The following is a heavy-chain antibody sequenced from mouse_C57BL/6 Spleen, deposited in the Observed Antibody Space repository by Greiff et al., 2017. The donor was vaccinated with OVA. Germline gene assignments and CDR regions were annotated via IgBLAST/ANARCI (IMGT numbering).Heavy chain of an antibody. V-gene: IGHV1-81*01. CDR3: YYYCSSEDY. D-gene: IGHD1-1*01. CDR1: GYTFTSYG. Sequence: QVQLQQSGAELARPGASVKLSCKASGYTFTSYGISWVKQTTGQGLEWIGEINPRSGNTYYNEKFKGKATLTADKSTSTVYMGLRSLTSADTAFYFCYYYCSSEDYWGQGTTLTVSS. CDR2: INPRSGNT. J-gene: IGHJ2*01.